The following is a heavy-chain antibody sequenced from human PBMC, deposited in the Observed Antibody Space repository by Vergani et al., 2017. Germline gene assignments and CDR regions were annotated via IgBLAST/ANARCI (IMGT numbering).Heavy chain of an antibody. CDR3: ARGISAKDY. V-gene: IGHV4-34*01. CDR1: GGSFSGYY. D-gene: IGHD6-13*01. J-gene: IGHJ4*02. CDR2: INHSGST. Sequence: QVQLQQWGAGLLKPSETLSLTCAVYGGSFSGYYWSWIRPPPGKGLEWIGEINHSGSTNYNPYLKSRVTISVDTSKNQFSLKLSSVTAADTAVYYCARGISAKDYWGQGTLVTVSS.